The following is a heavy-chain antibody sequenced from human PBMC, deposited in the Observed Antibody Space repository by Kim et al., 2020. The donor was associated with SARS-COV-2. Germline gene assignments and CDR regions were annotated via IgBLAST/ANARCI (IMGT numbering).Heavy chain of an antibody. CDR3: ARVLDY. Sequence: NHSGSTNYNPSLKRRVTISVDTSKNQFSLKLTSVTAADTAVYYCARVLDYWGQGTLVTVSS. J-gene: IGHJ4*02. V-gene: IGHV4-34*01. CDR2: NHSGST. D-gene: IGHD1-1*01.